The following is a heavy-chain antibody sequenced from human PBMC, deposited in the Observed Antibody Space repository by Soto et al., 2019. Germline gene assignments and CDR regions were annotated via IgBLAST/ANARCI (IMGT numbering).Heavy chain of an antibody. V-gene: IGHV4-34*01. CDR1: GGSFSDYY. J-gene: IGHJ5*02. D-gene: IGHD3-10*01. CDR3: AREGRYYASGRFWWFDP. Sequence: SETLSLTCAVYGGSFSDYYWSWIRQPPGKGLEWIGEINHSGSTNYNPSLKSRVTISVDTSKNQFSLKLSSVTAADTAVYYCAREGRYYASGRFWWFDPWGQGTLVTVSS. CDR2: INHSGST.